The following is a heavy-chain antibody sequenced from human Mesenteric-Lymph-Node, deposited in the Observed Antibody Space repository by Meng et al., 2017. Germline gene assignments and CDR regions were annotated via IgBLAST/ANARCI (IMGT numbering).Heavy chain of an antibody. CDR2: ISYDGNKK. CDR1: GFTFSSYG. Sequence: QVQLVESGGGVGQPWRSLRLSCAASGFTFSSYGMHWVRQAPGKGLEWVALISYDGNKKYYGDSVKGRFTISRDISKNTLYLQMNSLRPEDTAVYFCAKSLEAAATGFDYWGQGTLVTVSS. D-gene: IGHD2-15*01. CDR3: AKSLEAAATGFDY. J-gene: IGHJ4*02. V-gene: IGHV3-30*18.